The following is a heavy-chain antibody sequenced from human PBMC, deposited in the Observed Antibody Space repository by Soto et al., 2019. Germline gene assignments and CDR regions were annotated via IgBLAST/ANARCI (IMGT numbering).Heavy chain of an antibody. J-gene: IGHJ6*03. CDR1: SGSISTYY. Sequence: ETLSLTCTVSSGSISTYYWSWIRQPPGKGLEWIVYIYYTGSTNYNPSLKTRVAISMDTSKNQFSLNLSSVTAADTAVYYCARRGDPAGAARDYYLDVWGKGTTVTVSS. D-gene: IGHD6-19*01. V-gene: IGHV4-59*01. CDR2: IYYTGST. CDR3: ARRGDPAGAARDYYLDV.